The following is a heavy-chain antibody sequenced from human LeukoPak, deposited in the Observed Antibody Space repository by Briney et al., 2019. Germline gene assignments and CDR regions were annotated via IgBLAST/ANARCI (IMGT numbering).Heavy chain of an antibody. V-gene: IGHV4-34*01. CDR2: INHSGST. CDR3: ARLISGVGYFDY. D-gene: IGHD3-10*01. CDR1: GGSFSGYY. Sequence: SETLSLTCAVYGGSFSGYYWSWIRQPPGKGLEWIGEINHSGSTNYNPSLKSRVTISVDTSKNQFSLKLSSVTAADTAVYYCARLISGVGYFDYWGQGTLVTVSS. J-gene: IGHJ4*02.